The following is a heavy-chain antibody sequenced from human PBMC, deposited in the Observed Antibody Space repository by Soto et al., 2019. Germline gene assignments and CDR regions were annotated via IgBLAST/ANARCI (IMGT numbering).Heavy chain of an antibody. CDR2: VHHSGST. D-gene: IGHD5-18*01. CDR3: ARGIEQLGA. J-gene: IGHJ5*02. CDR1: DDSISSFY. Sequence: TLSLTCTVSDDSISSFYWSWIRQPPGKGLEWIGYVHHSGSTNCDPSLKSRVTMSVDTSKNQFSLKLTSVTAADTALYYCARGIEQLGAWGQGTLVTVSS. V-gene: IGHV4-59*01.